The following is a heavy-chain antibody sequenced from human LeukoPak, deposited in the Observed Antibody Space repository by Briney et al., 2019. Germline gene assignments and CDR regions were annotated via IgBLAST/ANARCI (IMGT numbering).Heavy chain of an antibody. CDR3: PKEHLAYSSYLEAFDT. V-gene: IGHV3-33*06. D-gene: IGHD4-11*01. J-gene: IGHJ3*02. CDR1: GFTFSSYG. Sequence: GGSLRLSCAASGFTFSSYGMHWVRQARGKGLEWVTLIWYDGSNKYYADSVKGRFTISRDNSKNTLYLQMNSLRAEDTAVYYCPKEHLAYSSYLEAFDTWGQGTMVTVSS. CDR2: IWYDGSNK.